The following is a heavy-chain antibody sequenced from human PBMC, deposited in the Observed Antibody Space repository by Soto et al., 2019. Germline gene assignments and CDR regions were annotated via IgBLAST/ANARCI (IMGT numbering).Heavy chain of an antibody. J-gene: IGHJ4*02. CDR2: ITSAGST. V-gene: IGHV3-23*01. D-gene: IGHD6-19*01. CDR3: ANTDKFLSQRSGWATRVDS. CDR1: GFTFSNYA. Sequence: EVQLLESGGDLAQPGGSLRLICAASGFTFSNYAMTWVRQSPGKGLEWVSTITSAGSTFYGDTVKGRFTISRDNSKSTLYVQMNSLGAEDTAVYYWANTDKFLSQRSGWATRVDSWGQGTLVTVSS.